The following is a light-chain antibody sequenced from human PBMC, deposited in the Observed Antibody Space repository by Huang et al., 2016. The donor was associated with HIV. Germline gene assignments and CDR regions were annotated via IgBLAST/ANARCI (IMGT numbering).Light chain of an antibody. V-gene: IGKV1-39*01. CDR3: QQSYSYPLT. CDR2: SAS. CDR1: QNIATY. J-gene: IGKJ4*01. Sequence: DIQMTQSPSSLSASVGDRVTITCRASQNIATYLSWYQQKPGKAPNILLYSASNLQSGMPSRFSGSGSGTDFTLTVSSLQPEDFATYYCQQSYSYPLTFGGGTKVDIK.